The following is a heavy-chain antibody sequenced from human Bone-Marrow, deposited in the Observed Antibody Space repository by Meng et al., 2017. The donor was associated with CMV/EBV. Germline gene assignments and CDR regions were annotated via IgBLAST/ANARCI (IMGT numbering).Heavy chain of an antibody. CDR3: ARDRGRFLEWLLYSTDY. V-gene: IGHV3-66*02. D-gene: IGHD3-3*01. J-gene: IGHJ4*02. CDR1: GFTVSSNY. Sequence: GESLKISCAASGFTVSSNYMSWVRQAPGKGLEWVSVIYSGGSTYYADSVKGRFTISRDNSKNTLYLQMNSLRAEDTVVYYCARDRGRFLEWLLYSTDYWGQGTLVTVSS. CDR2: IYSGGST.